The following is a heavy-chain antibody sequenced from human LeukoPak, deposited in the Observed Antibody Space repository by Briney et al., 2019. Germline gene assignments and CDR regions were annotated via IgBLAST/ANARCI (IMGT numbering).Heavy chain of an antibody. J-gene: IGHJ4*02. Sequence: PSETLSLTCAVSGYSISSDNWRGWIRQPPGKGLEWIGYIYYSGSIYYNPSLKSRVTMSVDTSKNQFSLKLSSVTAVDTAVYYCARKRSGISYFDDWGQGTLVTVSS. V-gene: IGHV4-28*05. CDR2: IYYSGSI. D-gene: IGHD1-26*01. CDR1: GYSISSDNW. CDR3: ARKRSGISYFDD.